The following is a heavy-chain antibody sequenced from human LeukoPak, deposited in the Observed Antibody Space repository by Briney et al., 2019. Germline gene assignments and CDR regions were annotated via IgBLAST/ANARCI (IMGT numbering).Heavy chain of an antibody. Sequence: ASVKVSCKASGYTFTSYDINWVRQATGQGLEWMGWMNPNSGNTGYAQKFQGRVTMTRNTSISTAYMELSGLRSEDTAVYYCASLGYFEGYYKGGFDYWGQGTLVTVSS. CDR1: GYTFTSYD. CDR2: MNPNSGNT. CDR3: ASLGYFEGYYKGGFDY. D-gene: IGHD3-9*01. J-gene: IGHJ4*02. V-gene: IGHV1-8*01.